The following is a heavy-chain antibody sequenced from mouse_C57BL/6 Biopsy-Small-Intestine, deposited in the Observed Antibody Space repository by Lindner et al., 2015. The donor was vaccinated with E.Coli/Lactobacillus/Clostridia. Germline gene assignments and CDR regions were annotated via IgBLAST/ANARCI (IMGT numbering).Heavy chain of an antibody. CDR1: GYTFTAYN. V-gene: IGHV1S29*02. CDR3: AKIGGSYRWYFDV. CDR2: INPNSGGT. Sequence: SVKVSCKASGYTFTAYNMHWVRQAPGQGLEWMGWINPNSGGTDYAQKFQGRVTMTRDTSISTAYMELSRLTSDDTAVYYCAKIGGSYRWYFDVWGRGTLVTVSS. J-gene: IGHJ1*01. D-gene: IGHD1-1*02.